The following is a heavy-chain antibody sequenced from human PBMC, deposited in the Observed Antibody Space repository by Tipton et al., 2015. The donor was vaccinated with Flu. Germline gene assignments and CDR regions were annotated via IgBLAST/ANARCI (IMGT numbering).Heavy chain of an antibody. CDR1: GYSISSGYY. CDR3: ASGYSSGWPPGYYSDY. CDR2: IYHSGST. Sequence: TLSLTCAVSGYSISSGYYWGWIRQPPGKGLEWIGSIYHSGSTYYNPSLKSRVTISVDTSKNQFSLKLSSVTAADTAVYYCASGYSSGWPPGYYSDYWGQGTLVTVSS. J-gene: IGHJ4*02. D-gene: IGHD6-19*01. V-gene: IGHV4-38-2*01.